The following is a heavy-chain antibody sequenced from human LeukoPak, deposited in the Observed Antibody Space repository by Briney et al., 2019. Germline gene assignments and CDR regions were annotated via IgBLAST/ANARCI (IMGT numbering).Heavy chain of an antibody. CDR3: ARRAYYYDSSGYYYDY. V-gene: IGHV5-51*01. J-gene: IGHJ4*02. CDR2: YPGDSDT. Sequence: YPGDSDTRYSPSFQGQVTISADKSISTAYLQWSSLKASDTAMYYCARRAYYYDSSGYYYDYWGQGTLVTVSS. D-gene: IGHD3-22*01.